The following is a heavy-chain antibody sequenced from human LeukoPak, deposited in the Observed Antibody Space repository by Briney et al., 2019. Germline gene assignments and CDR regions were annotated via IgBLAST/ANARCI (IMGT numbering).Heavy chain of an antibody. D-gene: IGHD3-9*01. CDR1: GFTFSGYA. V-gene: IGHV3-23*01. CDR3: AKAQRVLRYFDWLTDY. J-gene: IGHJ4*02. Sequence: GGSLRLSCAASGFTFSGYAMSWVRQAPGKGLEWVSAISGSGGSTYYADSVKGRFTISRDNSKNTLYLQMNSLRAEDTAVYYCAKAQRVLRYFDWLTDYWGQGTLVTVSS. CDR2: ISGSGGST.